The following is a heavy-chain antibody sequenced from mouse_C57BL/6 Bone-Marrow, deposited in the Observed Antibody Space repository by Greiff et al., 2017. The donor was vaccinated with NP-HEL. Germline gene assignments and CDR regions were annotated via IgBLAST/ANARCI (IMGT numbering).Heavy chain of an antibody. Sequence: VHLVESGAELVKPGASVKLSCKASGYTFTEYTIHWVKQRSGQGLEWIGWFYPGSGSIKYNEKFKDKATLTADKSSSTVYMELSRLTSEDSAVYFCARHEARYYDYGPFAYWGQGTLVTVSA. CDR3: ARHEARYYDYGPFAY. CDR2: FYPGSGSI. CDR1: GYTFTEYT. D-gene: IGHD2-4*01. V-gene: IGHV1-62-2*01. J-gene: IGHJ3*01.